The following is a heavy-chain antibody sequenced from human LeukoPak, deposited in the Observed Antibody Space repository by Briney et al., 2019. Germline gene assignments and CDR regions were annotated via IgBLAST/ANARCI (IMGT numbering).Heavy chain of an antibody. CDR3: ARDRYSSGWYSAFDI. CDR2: INPNSGGT. Sequence: ASVKVSCKASGGTFSSYAISWVRQAPGQGLEWMGWINPNSGGTNYAQKFQGWVTMTRDTSISTAYMELSRLRSDDTAVYYCARDRYSSGWYSAFDIWGQGTMVTVSS. D-gene: IGHD6-19*01. J-gene: IGHJ3*02. V-gene: IGHV1-2*04. CDR1: GGTFSSYA.